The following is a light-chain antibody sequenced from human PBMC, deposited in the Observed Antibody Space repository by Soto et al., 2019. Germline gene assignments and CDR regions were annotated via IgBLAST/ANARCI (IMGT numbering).Light chain of an antibody. Sequence: QLTQSPSSLSASVGDRVTITCRASQNIYSFLAWYQQKPGKAPELLIYAASKLQSGVPSRFSGGGSGTEFTLTINNLQPADLATYVCHQPNGFPPSFGGGTKV. CDR1: QNIYSF. V-gene: IGKV1-9*01. CDR3: HQPNGFPPS. J-gene: IGKJ4*01. CDR2: AAS.